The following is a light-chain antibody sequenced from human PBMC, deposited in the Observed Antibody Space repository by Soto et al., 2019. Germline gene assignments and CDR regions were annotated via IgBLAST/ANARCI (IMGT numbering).Light chain of an antibody. J-gene: IGLJ3*02. CDR1: SSNIGNNA. CDR2: YDD. Sequence: QSVLTQPPSVSEAPRQRVTISCSGSSSNIGNNAVNWYQQLPGKAPKLLIYYDDLLPSGVSDRFSGSKSGTSASLAISGLQSEDEAVYYCAAWDDSLNGFWVFGGGTKLTVL. V-gene: IGLV1-36*01. CDR3: AAWDDSLNGFWV.